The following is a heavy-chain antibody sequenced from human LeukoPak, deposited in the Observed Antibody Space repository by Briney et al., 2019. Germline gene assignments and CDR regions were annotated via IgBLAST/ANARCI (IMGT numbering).Heavy chain of an antibody. V-gene: IGHV4-59*12. CDR3: AVQGYSYGSYFDY. D-gene: IGHD5-18*01. CDR1: GGSISSYY. J-gene: IGHJ4*02. CDR2: IYYSGST. Sequence: PSETLSLTCTVSGGSISSYYWSWIRQPPGKGLEWIGYIYYSGSTNYNPSLKSRVTISVDTSKNQFSLKLSSVTAADTAVYYCAVQGYSYGSYFDYWGQGTLVTVSS.